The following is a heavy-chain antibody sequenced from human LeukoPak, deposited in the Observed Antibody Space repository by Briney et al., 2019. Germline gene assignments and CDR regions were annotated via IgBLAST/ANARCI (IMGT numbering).Heavy chain of an antibody. CDR2: IYWNDDN. CDR3: AHYGDYRFMWYFDY. Sequence: SGPTLVNPTQTLTLTCTFSGFSLSTSGVGVGWIRQPPVKALEWLALIYWNDDNRYTPSLKSRLTITKDTSKNQVVLTMTNMDPVDTATYYCAHYGDYRFMWYFDYWGQGTLVTVSS. V-gene: IGHV2-5*01. CDR1: GFSLSTSGVG. D-gene: IGHD4-17*01. J-gene: IGHJ4*02.